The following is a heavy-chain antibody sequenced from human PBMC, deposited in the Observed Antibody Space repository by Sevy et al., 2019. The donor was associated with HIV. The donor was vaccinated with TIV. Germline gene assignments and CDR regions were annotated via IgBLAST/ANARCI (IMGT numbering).Heavy chain of an antibody. D-gene: IGHD3-3*01. J-gene: IGHJ6*03. CDR3: ARETYYDFWSGYYTGMAGYYYYMDV. V-gene: IGHV1-8*01. CDR2: MNPNSGNT. CDR1: GYTFTSYD. Sequence: ASGKVSCKASGYTFTSYDINWVRQATGQGLEWMGWMNPNSGNTGYAQKFQGRVTMTRNTSISTAYMELSSLRSEDTAVYYCARETYYDFWSGYYTGMAGYYYYMDVWGKGTTVTVSS.